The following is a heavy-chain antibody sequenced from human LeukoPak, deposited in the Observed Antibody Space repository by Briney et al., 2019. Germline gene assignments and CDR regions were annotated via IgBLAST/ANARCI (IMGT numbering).Heavy chain of an antibody. CDR1: GFTFSDAW. J-gene: IGHJ4*02. CDR3: SADVPTHGSGEIDY. Sequence: PGGSLRLSCAGSGFTFSDAWMNWVRQVPGKGLEWVALIKSRTNGGTTDYAAPVKGRFIISRDDAKDTLYLQMNSLKIEDTAVYYCSADVPTHGSGEIDYWGQGTLVTVSS. CDR2: IKSRTNGGTT. D-gene: IGHD3-10*01. V-gene: IGHV3-15*01.